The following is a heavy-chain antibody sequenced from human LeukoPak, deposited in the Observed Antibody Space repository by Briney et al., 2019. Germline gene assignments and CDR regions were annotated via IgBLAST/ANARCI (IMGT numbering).Heavy chain of an antibody. D-gene: IGHD6-6*01. V-gene: IGHV3-7*01. CDR1: GFTFSTYW. CDR3: ARDGSSSLSSSAPPPTDFDY. Sequence: TGGSLRLSCAASGFTFSTYWMSWVRQAPGKGLEWVANIKQDGSQKQYVDSVKGRFTISRDDAKNPLYLQMNSLRAEDTAVYYCARDGSSSLSSSAPPPTDFDYWGQGTLVTVSS. J-gene: IGHJ4*02. CDR2: IKQDGSQK.